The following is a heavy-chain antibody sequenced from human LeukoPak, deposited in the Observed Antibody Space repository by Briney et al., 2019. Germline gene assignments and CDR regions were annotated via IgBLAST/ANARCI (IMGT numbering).Heavy chain of an antibody. Sequence: SETLSLTCTVSGGSISSYYWSWIRQPAGKGLEWIGRIYTSGGTNYNPSLKSRVTMSVDTSKNQFSLKLSSVTAADTAVYYCAQSSGWYDYFDYWGQGTLVTVSS. CDR2: IYTSGGT. CDR3: AQSSGWYDYFDY. J-gene: IGHJ4*02. CDR1: GGSISSYY. D-gene: IGHD6-19*01. V-gene: IGHV4-4*07.